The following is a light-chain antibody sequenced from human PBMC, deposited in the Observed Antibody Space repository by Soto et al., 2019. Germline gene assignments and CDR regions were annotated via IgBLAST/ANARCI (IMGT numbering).Light chain of an antibody. CDR2: AAS. CDR1: QSISSY. CDR3: QQSYSTPYT. Sequence: DIQMTQSPSSLSASVGDRVTITCRASQSISSYLNWYQLKPGKAPKLLIYAASSLQSGVPSRFSGIGSGTDFTLTISSLQPEDFATYYCQQSYSTPYTFGQGTKLEIK. V-gene: IGKV1-39*01. J-gene: IGKJ2*01.